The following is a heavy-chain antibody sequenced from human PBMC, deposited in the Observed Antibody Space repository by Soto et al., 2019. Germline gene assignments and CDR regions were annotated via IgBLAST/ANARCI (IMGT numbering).Heavy chain of an antibody. V-gene: IGHV4-30-4*01. Sequence: SETLSLTCTVSGGSISSGDYYWSWIRQPPGKGLEWIGYIYYSGSTYYNPSLKSRVTISVDTSKNQFSLKLSSVTAADTAVYYCARAGRYGGFDYWGQGTLVTVS. J-gene: IGHJ4*02. CDR3: ARAGRYGGFDY. CDR1: GGSISSGDYY. D-gene: IGHD5-18*01. CDR2: IYYSGST.